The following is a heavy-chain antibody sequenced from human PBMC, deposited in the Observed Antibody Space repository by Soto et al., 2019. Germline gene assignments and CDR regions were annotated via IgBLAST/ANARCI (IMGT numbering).Heavy chain of an antibody. J-gene: IGHJ6*02. Sequence: AAVKVSCKASGYTFTSYYVHWVRQAPGQGLEWMGWINPNTGGTKYSQKFQGRVTITRDTSASTAYMELSSLRSEDTAVYYCARVRVYYGSGAYGMDVWGQGTTVTVSS. V-gene: IGHV1-2*02. CDR3: ARVRVYYGSGAYGMDV. CDR1: GYTFTSYY. D-gene: IGHD3-10*01. CDR2: INPNTGGT.